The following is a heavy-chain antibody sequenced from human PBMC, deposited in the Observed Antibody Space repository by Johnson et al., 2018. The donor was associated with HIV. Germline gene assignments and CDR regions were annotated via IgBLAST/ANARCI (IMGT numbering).Heavy chain of an antibody. Sequence: VQLVESGGGLVQPGGSLRLSCAASGFTFSNYDMHWVRQATGKGLEWVSAIGTAGDTYYPGSVKGRFTISRDNSKNTLYLQMNSLRAEDTAVYYCARDQRGDIIPTTYDAFDIWGQGTMVTVSS. CDR1: GFTFSNYD. D-gene: IGHD5-12*01. CDR2: IGTAGDT. J-gene: IGHJ3*02. V-gene: IGHV3-13*04. CDR3: ARDQRGDIIPTTYDAFDI.